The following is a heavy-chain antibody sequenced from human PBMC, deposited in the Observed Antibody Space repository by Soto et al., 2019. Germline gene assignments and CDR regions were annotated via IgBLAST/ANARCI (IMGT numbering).Heavy chain of an antibody. CDR1: RGSISRYY. D-gene: IGHD6-19*01. V-gene: IGHV4-59*08. CDR2: LYYSGSS. CDR3: VGSPGGLGWFDP. J-gene: IGHJ5*02. Sequence: QVQLQESGPRLVKPSETLSLTYTVSRGSISRYYFSWIRQPPGKGLEWIGYLYYSGSSTYNPSLRSRVTISVDTPKTQISLKLNSVTAADTAVYFCVGSPGGLGWFDPWGLGILVTVSS.